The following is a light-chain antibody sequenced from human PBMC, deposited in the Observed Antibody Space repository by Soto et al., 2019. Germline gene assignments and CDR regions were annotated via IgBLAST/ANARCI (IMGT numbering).Light chain of an antibody. CDR1: SGSVSTNDY. CDR3: VLYMTSGLRV. V-gene: IGLV8-61*01. CDR2: GTD. J-gene: IGLJ3*02. Sequence: QAVVTQEPSISVSPGGTVTLTCGLNSGSVSTNDYPSWYQQTPGQAPRTLIYGTDTRASGVPDRFSGSIVGNKAALTITGAQAEDESDYYCVLYMTSGLRVFGGGTKLTVL.